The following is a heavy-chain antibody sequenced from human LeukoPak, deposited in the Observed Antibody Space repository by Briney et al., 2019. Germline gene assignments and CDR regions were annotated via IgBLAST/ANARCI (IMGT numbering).Heavy chain of an antibody. D-gene: IGHD3-22*01. Sequence: PGGSLRLSCAASGFTFSSYSMNWVRQAPGKGLEWVSSISSSSSYIYYADSVKGRFTISRDNHKNSLYLQMNSLRAEDTALYYCARVQDSSGYYPDWYFDLWGRGTLVTVSS. V-gene: IGHV3-21*01. CDR3: ARVQDSSGYYPDWYFDL. CDR2: ISSSSSYI. CDR1: GFTFSSYS. J-gene: IGHJ2*01.